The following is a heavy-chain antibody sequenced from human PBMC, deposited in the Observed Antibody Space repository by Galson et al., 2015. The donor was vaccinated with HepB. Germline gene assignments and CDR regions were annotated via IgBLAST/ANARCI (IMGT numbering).Heavy chain of an antibody. CDR1: GFTFSSYW. CDR2: IKQDGSEK. V-gene: IGHV3-7*03. Sequence: SLRLSCAASGFTFSSYWMSWARQAPGKGLEWVANIKQDGSEKYYVDSVKGRFTISRDNAKNSLFLRMYSLKAEDTAVYYCARTPSAAGYWGQGTLVTVSS. D-gene: IGHD6-13*01. J-gene: IGHJ4*02. CDR3: ARTPSAAGY.